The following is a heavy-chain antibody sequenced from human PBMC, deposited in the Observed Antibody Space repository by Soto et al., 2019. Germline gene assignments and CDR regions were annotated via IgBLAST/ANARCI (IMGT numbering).Heavy chain of an antibody. Sequence: GGALRLSCAASGFTFSSYAMHWVRQAPGKGLEWVAVISYDGSNKYYADSVKGRFTISRDNSKNTLYLQMNSLRAEDTAVYYCARDDYYDSSGYSTPDYWGQGTLVTVSS. CDR2: ISYDGSNK. CDR1: GFTFSSYA. D-gene: IGHD3-22*01. CDR3: ARDDYYDSSGYSTPDY. J-gene: IGHJ4*02. V-gene: IGHV3-30-3*01.